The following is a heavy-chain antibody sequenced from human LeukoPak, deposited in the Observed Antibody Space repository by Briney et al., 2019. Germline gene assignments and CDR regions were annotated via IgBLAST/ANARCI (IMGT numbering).Heavy chain of an antibody. Sequence: PSETLSLTCTVSGGSISSYYWSWIRQPPGKGLEWIGYIYYSGSTNYNPSLKSRVTISVDTSKNQFSLKLNSVTAADTAVYYCARVGYCRSTSCYNQFDYWGQGTPVTVSS. J-gene: IGHJ4*02. CDR2: IYYSGST. V-gene: IGHV4-59*01. D-gene: IGHD2-2*01. CDR1: GGSISSYY. CDR3: ARVGYCRSTSCYNQFDY.